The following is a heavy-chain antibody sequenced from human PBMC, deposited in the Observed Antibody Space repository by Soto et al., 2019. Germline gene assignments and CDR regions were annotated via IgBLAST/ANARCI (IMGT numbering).Heavy chain of an antibody. V-gene: IGHV1-69*06. J-gene: IGHJ3*02. CDR3: ARGLAQWLERDAFDI. CDR1: GGTFSSYA. CDR2: IIPIFGTA. D-gene: IGHD6-19*01. Sequence: QVQLVQSGAEVKKPGSSVKVSCKASGGTFSSYAISWVRQAPGHGLEWMGGIIPIFGTANYAQKFQGRVTITADKSTSAAYLELSSRRSADTDVYYCARGLAQWLERDAFDIWGQGTMVTVSS.